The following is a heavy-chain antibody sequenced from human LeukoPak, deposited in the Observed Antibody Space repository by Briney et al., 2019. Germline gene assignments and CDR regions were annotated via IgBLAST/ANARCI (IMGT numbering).Heavy chain of an antibody. V-gene: IGHV4-61*02. Sequence: SQTLSLTCTVSGGSISSGSYYWSWIRQPAGKGLEWIGRIYTSGSTNYNPSLKSRVTISVDTSKNQFSLKLSSVTAADTAVYYCARGRSTSFNASDIWGQGTMVTVSS. CDR2: IYTSGST. CDR3: ARGRSTSFNASDI. CDR1: GGSISSGSYY. J-gene: IGHJ3*02. D-gene: IGHD2-2*01.